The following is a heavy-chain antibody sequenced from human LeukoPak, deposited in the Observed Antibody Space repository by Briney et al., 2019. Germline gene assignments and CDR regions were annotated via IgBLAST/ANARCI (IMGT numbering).Heavy chain of an antibody. V-gene: IGHV3-30-3*01. CDR3: ARDAVTYSSRWYYLDY. CDR1: GFSFSSYA. D-gene: IGHD6-13*01. Sequence: PGGSLRLSCAASGFSFSSYAMHWVRQAPGKGLEWVAVISYDGSNKYYADSVKGRFTISRDNSKNALYVQMNSLRAEDTAVYYCARDAVTYSSRWYYLDYWGQGTLVTVSS. J-gene: IGHJ4*02. CDR2: ISYDGSNK.